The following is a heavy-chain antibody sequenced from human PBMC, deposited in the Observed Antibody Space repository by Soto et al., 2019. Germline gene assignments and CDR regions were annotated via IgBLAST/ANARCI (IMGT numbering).Heavy chain of an antibody. CDR2: IYYSGST. J-gene: IGHJ3*02. CDR3: ARVAAQGITIFGGDAFDI. CDR1: GGSISSSSYY. V-gene: IGHV4-39*01. Sequence: SETLSLTCTVSGGSISSSSYYWGWIRQPPGKGLEWIGSIYYSGSTYYNPSLKSRVTISVDTSKNQFSLKLSSVTAADTAVYYCARVAAQGITIFGGDAFDIWGQGTMVTVSS. D-gene: IGHD3-3*01.